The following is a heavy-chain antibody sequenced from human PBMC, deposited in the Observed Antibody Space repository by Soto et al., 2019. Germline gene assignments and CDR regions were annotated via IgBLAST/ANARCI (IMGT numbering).Heavy chain of an antibody. CDR2: IYYSGST. CDR1: GGSISSGGYY. Sequence: SEPVSLTCTVYGGSISSGGYYWSWIRQHPGKGLDWIGYIYYSGSTYYNPSLKSRVTISVDTSKNQFSLKLSSVTASDTAVYYCARGGGCSSTSCDLYPLYYCYGMDGWGPGTTVTVAS. D-gene: IGHD2-2*01. J-gene: IGHJ6*02. CDR3: ARGGGCSSTSCDLYPLYYCYGMDG. V-gene: IGHV4-31*03.